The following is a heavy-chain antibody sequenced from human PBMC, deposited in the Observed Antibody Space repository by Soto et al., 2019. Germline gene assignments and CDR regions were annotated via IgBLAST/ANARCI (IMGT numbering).Heavy chain of an antibody. CDR2: IYYSGST. CDR3: ARRKTATRGWYFDL. Sequence: PGKGLEWIGSIYYSGSTYYNPSLKSRVTISVDTSKNQFSLKLSSVTAADTAVYYCARRKTATRGWYFDLRVRGSLVTGSS. J-gene: IGHJ2*01. D-gene: IGHD2-15*01. V-gene: IGHV4-39*01.